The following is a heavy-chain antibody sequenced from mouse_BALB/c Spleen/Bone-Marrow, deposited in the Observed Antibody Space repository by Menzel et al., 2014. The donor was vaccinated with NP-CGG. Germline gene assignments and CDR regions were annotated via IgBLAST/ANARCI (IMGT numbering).Heavy chain of an antibody. CDR3: ARWDFGSHCFDY. CDR1: GYTFPDYD. Sequence: LVESEAELGRPGVSEKISCKASGYTFPDYDLHWVDQIHASSLDWIGVFRIYYGDTPYNPKFKGKATMTVEKSSTTDYMERARLTSEDSAIYYCARWDFGSHCFDYWGQGTTLTVSS. J-gene: IGHJ2*01. D-gene: IGHD1-1*01. CDR2: FRIYYGDT. V-gene: IGHV1S137*01.